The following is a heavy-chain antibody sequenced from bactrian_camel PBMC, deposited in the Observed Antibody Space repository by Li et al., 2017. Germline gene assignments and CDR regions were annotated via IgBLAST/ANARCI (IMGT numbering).Heavy chain of an antibody. CDR2: IAPASGTT. CDR1: GSGYISGTAC. CDR3: AAGSRLTAIQALFCPEIAGAY. J-gene: IGHJ4*01. V-gene: IGHV3-3*01. D-gene: IGHD3*01. Sequence: HVQLVESGGGSVNAGGSLTLSCVASGSGYISGTACMGWFRQVPGKEREGVAAIAPASGTTFYSDSVKGRFTISQNNAKNTVYLQMNSLKPEDTAVYFCAAGSRLTAIQALFCPEIAGAYWGQGTQVTVSS.